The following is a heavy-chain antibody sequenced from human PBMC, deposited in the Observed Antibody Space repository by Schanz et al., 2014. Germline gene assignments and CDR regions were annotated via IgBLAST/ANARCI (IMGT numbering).Heavy chain of an antibody. D-gene: IGHD3-9*01. J-gene: IGHJ4*02. CDR1: GFSFSIFA. CDR2: ISGSGGDT. V-gene: IGHV3-23*04. Sequence: EVQLVESGGGVVRPGGSLRLSCAASGFSFSIFAMTWVRQAPGQGLEWVSTISGSGGDTYPADSVKGRFTISRDNSKNTLYLQMNSLRAEDTAVYYCAKDHAGSDILTALGNWGQGTLVTVSS. CDR3: AKDHAGSDILTALGN.